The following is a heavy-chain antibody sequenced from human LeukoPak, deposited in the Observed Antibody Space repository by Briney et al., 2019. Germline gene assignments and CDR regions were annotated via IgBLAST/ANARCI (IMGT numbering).Heavy chain of an antibody. D-gene: IGHD5-12*01. Sequence: SETLSLTCTVSGGSISSYYWSWIRQPPGKGLEWMGYIYYSGSTNYNPSLKSRVTISVDTSKNQFSLKLSSVTAADTAVYYCARKVVAKGYYYYYMDVWGKGTTVTVSS. CDR1: GGSISSYY. CDR2: IYYSGST. J-gene: IGHJ6*03. V-gene: IGHV4-59*08. CDR3: ARKVVAKGYYYYYMDV.